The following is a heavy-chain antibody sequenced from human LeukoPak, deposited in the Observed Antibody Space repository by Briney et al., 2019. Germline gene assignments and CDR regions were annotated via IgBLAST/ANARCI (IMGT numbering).Heavy chain of an antibody. J-gene: IGHJ4*02. V-gene: IGHV4-4*07. CDR1: GGSISNYY. D-gene: IGHD1-26*01. Sequence: PSETLSLTCTVSGGSISNYYWSWIRQPAGKGLEWIRRIYTSGSTNYNYNPSLKSRVTMSVDTSKNQISLKLSSVTAADTAVYYCARAPTGVGATLFDYWGQGTLVTVSS. CDR2: IYTSGST. CDR3: ARAPTGVGATLFDY.